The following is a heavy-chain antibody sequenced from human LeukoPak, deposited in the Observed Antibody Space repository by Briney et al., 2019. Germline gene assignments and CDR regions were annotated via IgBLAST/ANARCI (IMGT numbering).Heavy chain of an antibody. CDR2: ISYDGSNK. Sequence: GESLRLSCAASGFTFSSYAMHWVRQAPGKGLEWVAVISYDGSNKYYADSVKGRFTISRDNSKNTLYLQMNSLRAEDTAVYYCARDRRLRFLEWLLFWWGQGTLVTVSS. V-gene: IGHV3-30-3*01. CDR3: ARDRRLRFLEWLLFW. CDR1: GFTFSSYA. D-gene: IGHD3-3*01. J-gene: IGHJ4*02.